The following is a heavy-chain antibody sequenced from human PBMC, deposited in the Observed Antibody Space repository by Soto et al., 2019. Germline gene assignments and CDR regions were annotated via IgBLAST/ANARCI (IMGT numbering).Heavy chain of an antibody. CDR2: ISAHNGNT. CDR1: VYTFTSYG. V-gene: IGHV1-18*01. Sequence: QGHLVQSGAEVKKPGASVKVSCKTSVYTFTSYGSTWGRQAPGQGLEWMGWISAHNGNTDYAQKLQGRVIVTRDTATSTAYMEVRSLISDATDVYYCARGGYCDYWGQGALVTVSS. CDR3: ARGGYCDY. D-gene: IGHD3-16*01. J-gene: IGHJ4*02.